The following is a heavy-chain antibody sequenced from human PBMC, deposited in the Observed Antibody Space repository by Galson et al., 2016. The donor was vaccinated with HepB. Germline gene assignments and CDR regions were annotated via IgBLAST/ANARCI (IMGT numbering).Heavy chain of an antibody. CDR1: GFSLAEYA. CDR2: ISWNGRTL. CDR3: AKDKTSGYSSGWYYFDY. D-gene: IGHD6-19*01. V-gene: IGHV3-9*01. Sequence: SLRLSCVASGFSLAEYAIHWVRQAPGKGLEWVSGISWNGRTLGYADSEKGRFTISKDYAKNSLYLQMNSLRPEDTALYYCAKDKTSGYSSGWYYFDYWGQGTLVTVSS. J-gene: IGHJ4*02.